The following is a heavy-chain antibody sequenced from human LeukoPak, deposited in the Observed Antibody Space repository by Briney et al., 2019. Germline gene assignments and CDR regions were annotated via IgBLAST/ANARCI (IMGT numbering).Heavy chain of an antibody. Sequence: VGSLRLSCAGSGFTFGGYGMHWFRQTPGKGLEWVAVIAYDGSRAFYADSVKGRFPISRDNSKNTMSVQMDDLRAEDTAVYYCTRYNNDHFDYWGQGTLVTVSS. V-gene: IGHV3-33*01. CDR2: IAYDGSRA. CDR3: TRYNNDHFDY. J-gene: IGHJ4*02. CDR1: GFTFGGYG. D-gene: IGHD1-14*01.